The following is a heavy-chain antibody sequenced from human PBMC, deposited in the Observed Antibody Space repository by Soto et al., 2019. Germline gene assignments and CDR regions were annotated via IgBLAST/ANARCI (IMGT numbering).Heavy chain of an antibody. V-gene: IGHV3-23*01. J-gene: IGHJ4*02. CDR3: AKFFAETWGNSGWPWTFHF. Sequence: EVQLLESGGGLVQPGGSLRLSCAASGFTFSSYAMSWVRQAPGEGLEWVSGISGSGDTTYHAGSVKGRFLISRDNSKNTLYLQMNSLRADDSAIYYCAKFFAETWGNSGWPWTFHFWGQGTLVTVSS. CDR2: ISGSGDTT. CDR1: GFTFSSYA. D-gene: IGHD6-25*01.